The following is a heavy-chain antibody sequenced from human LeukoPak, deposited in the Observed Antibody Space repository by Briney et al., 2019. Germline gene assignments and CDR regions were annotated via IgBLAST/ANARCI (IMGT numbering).Heavy chain of an antibody. Sequence: ASVKVSCKASGGTFSSYAISWVRQAPGQGLEWMGGIIPIFGTANYAQKFQGRVTITADESTSTAYMELSSLRSEDTAVYYCAREGPYDDFWSGYPDYWGQGTLVTVSS. V-gene: IGHV1-69*13. CDR1: GGTFSSYA. CDR3: AREGPYDDFWSGYPDY. CDR2: IIPIFGTA. J-gene: IGHJ4*02. D-gene: IGHD3-3*01.